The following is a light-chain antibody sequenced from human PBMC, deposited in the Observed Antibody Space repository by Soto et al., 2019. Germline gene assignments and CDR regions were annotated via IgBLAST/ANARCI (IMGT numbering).Light chain of an antibody. CDR1: TSDVGGYNY. CDR2: EVS. V-gene: IGLV2-14*01. J-gene: IGLJ1*01. Sequence: QSVLTQPASVSGSPGQSITISCTGTTSDVGGYNYVSWYQQHPGKVPKLLIHEVSNRPSGVSNRFSGSKSGNTASLTISGLQAEDEADYYCLSKTRSISYVFGTGTKVTV. CDR3: LSKTRSISYV.